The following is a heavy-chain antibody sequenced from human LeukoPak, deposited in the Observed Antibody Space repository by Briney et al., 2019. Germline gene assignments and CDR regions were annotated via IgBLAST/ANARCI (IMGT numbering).Heavy chain of an antibody. D-gene: IGHD2-2*01. CDR3: ARTAGYCSSTSCLHFDY. Sequence: SETLSLTCAVYGGSFSGYYWSWIRQPPGKGLEWIGEINHSGSTNYNPSLRSRVTISVDTSKNQFSLKLSSVTAADTAVYYCARTAGYCSSTSCLHFDYWGQGTLVTVSS. J-gene: IGHJ4*02. CDR2: INHSGST. CDR1: GGSFSGYY. V-gene: IGHV4-34*01.